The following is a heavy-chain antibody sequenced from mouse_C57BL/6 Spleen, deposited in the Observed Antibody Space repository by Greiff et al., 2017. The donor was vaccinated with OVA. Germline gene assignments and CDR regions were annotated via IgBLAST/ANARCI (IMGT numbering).Heavy chain of an antibody. CDR2: ISDGGSYT. D-gene: IGHD2-5*01. V-gene: IGHV5-4*01. CDR1: GFTFSSYA. Sequence: EVQRVESGGGLVKPGGSLKLSCAASGFTFSSYAMSWVRQTPEKRLAWVATISDGGSYTYYPDNVKGRFTISRDNAKNNLYLQMSHLKSEDTAMYYCARDGSNYLFAYWGQGTLVTVSA. J-gene: IGHJ3*01. CDR3: ARDGSNYLFAY.